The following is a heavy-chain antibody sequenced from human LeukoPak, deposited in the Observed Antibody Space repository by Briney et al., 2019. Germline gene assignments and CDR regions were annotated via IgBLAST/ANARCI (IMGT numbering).Heavy chain of an antibody. J-gene: IGHJ4*02. V-gene: IGHV3-7*01. Sequence: PGGSLRLSCLTSGFTFSTNAMSWVRQAPGKGLEWVANIKQDGSEKYYVDSVKGRFTISRDNAKNALYLQMNSLRAEETAVYYCARDRGGAALDYWGQGTLVTVSS. CDR2: IKQDGSEK. CDR1: GFTFSTNA. CDR3: ARDRGGAALDY. D-gene: IGHD3-16*01.